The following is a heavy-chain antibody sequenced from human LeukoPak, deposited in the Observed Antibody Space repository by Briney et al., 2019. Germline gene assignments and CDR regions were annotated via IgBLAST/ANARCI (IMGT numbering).Heavy chain of an antibody. CDR2: ISAYNGNT. CDR1: GYTFTSYG. J-gene: IGHJ4*02. CDR3: ARDLTAAGPFDY. D-gene: IGHD6-13*01. Sequence: ASVKVSCKASGYTFTSYGISWVRQAPGQGLEWMGWISAYNGNTNYAQKLQGRVTMTTDTSTSTAYMELRRLRSDDTAVYYCARDLTAAGPFDYWGQGTLVTVSS. V-gene: IGHV1-18*01.